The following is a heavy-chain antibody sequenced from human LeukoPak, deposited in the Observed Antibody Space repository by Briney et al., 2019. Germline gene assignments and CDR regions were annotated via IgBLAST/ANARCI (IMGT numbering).Heavy chain of an antibody. J-gene: IGHJ6*02. CDR3: ASSPIGPAAGPMYYYYGMDV. V-gene: IGHV3-23*01. Sequence: GSLRLSCAASGFTFSNYAMSWVRQAPGKGLEWVPAISGSGGSTYYADSVKGRFTISRDNSKNTLYLQMNSLRAEDTAVYYCASSPIGPAAGPMYYYYGMDVWGQGTTVTVSS. D-gene: IGHD6-13*01. CDR2: ISGSGGST. CDR1: GFTFSNYA.